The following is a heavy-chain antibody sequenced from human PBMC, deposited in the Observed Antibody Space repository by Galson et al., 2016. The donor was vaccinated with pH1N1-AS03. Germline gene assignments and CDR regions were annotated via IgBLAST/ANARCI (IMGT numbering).Heavy chain of an antibody. CDR1: GYSISSGYY. Sequence: SKTLSLTCAVSGYSISSGYYWGWIRQPPGKGLEWIGSIYHSGSTYYNPSLKSRVTISVDTSKNQFSLKLSSVTAADTAVYYCARPRRDGYNFDAFDIWGQGTLVTVSS. V-gene: IGHV4-38-2*01. CDR3: ARPRRDGYNFDAFDI. CDR2: IYHSGST. J-gene: IGHJ3*02. D-gene: IGHD5-24*01.